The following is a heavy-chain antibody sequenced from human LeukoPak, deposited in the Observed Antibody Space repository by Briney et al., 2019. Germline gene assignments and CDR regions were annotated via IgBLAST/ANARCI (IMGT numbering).Heavy chain of an antibody. CDR2: IYYSGST. D-gene: IGHD5-12*01. V-gene: IGHV4-59*08. CDR3: ARHQGNRGGYDLDY. J-gene: IGHJ4*02. Sequence: SETLSLTCSVSGGSISSYYWSWIRQPPGKGLEWIAYIYYSGSTNYSPSLKSRVTTSVDTSKNQFSLKLTSVTAADTAVYYCARHQGNRGGYDLDYWGQGTLVTVSS. CDR1: GGSISSYY.